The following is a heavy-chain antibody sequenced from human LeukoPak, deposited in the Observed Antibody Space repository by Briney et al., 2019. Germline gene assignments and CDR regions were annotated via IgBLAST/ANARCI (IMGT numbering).Heavy chain of an antibody. Sequence: SETLSLTCSVSSGAIDNEHWCWVRQPPGKGLEWIGHTLYGGSNKFNPSLKGRVTISVDRSKTQFSLTLLSVTAADTAVYYCVSLLFGGAGRGNWGQGSLVTVSS. D-gene: IGHD3-3*01. V-gene: IGHV4-59*12. CDR3: VSLLFGGAGRGN. J-gene: IGHJ4*02. CDR2: TLYGGSN. CDR1: SGAIDNEH.